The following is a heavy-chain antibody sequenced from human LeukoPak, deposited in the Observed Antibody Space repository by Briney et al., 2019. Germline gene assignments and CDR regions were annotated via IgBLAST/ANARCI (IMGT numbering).Heavy chain of an antibody. J-gene: IGHJ6*02. CDR1: GGSISSYY. Sequence: SETLSLTCTVSGGSISSYYWSWVRQPPGKGLEWIGYIYYSGSANYNPSLKSRVTISVDTSKNQFSLKLSSVTAADTAVYYCARIRRSSSSSSYYYYGMDVWGQGTTVTVSS. D-gene: IGHD6-6*01. CDR3: ARIRRSSSSSSYYYYGMDV. CDR2: IYYSGSA. V-gene: IGHV4-59*12.